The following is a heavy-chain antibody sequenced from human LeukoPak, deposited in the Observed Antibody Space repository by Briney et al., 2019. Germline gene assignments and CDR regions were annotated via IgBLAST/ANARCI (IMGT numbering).Heavy chain of an antibody. CDR2: GHHSGTT. CDR1: GTSITSYY. V-gene: IGHV4-59*01. D-gene: IGHD2-21*02. Sequence: PSETLSLTCTVSGTSITSYYWNWMRQSPGKGLEWIGYGHHSGTTNYNPSLESRGTISVDTSKNQFSLKLSSVSAADTAVYYCARWGESGDSVVHAFDIWGRGTMVTVYS. CDR3: ARWGESGDSVVHAFDI. J-gene: IGHJ3*02.